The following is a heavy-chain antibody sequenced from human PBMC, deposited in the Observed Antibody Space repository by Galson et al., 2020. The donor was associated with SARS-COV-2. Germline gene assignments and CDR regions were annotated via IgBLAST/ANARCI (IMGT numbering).Heavy chain of an antibody. V-gene: IGHV3-21*01. CDR1: GFAFSSYT. CDR2: LDTSSTYI. D-gene: IGHD1-26*01. CDR3: ARSPPASTSGATVYFDY. Sequence: GGSLRLSCAVSGFAFSSYTMNCVRQAPGKGLEWVASLDTSSTYIYHADSLKGRFTISRDNAENSLYLQMNSLRAEDTAVYYCARSPPASTSGATVYFDYWGQGTQVAVSS. J-gene: IGHJ4*02.